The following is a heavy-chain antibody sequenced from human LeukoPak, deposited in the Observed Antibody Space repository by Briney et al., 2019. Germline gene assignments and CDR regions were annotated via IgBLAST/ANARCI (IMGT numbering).Heavy chain of an antibody. CDR3: ATSTIFGVVMDEDDAFDI. CDR2: IYYSGST. D-gene: IGHD3-3*01. J-gene: IGHJ3*02. Sequence: SETLSLTCTVSGGSISSYYWSWIRQPPGKGLEWIGYIYYSGSTNYNPSLKSRVTISADTSKNQFSLKLSSVTAADTAVYYCATSTIFGVVMDEDDAFDIWGQGTMVTVSS. V-gene: IGHV4-59*08. CDR1: GGSISSYY.